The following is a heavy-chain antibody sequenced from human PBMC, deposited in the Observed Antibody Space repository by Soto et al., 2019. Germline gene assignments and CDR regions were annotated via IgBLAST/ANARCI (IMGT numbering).Heavy chain of an antibody. D-gene: IGHD2-21*02. J-gene: IGHJ4*02. Sequence: ASVKVSCKASGYTFTNYGISWVRQAPGQGLEWMGWVSPYNGNRYYAQKFHGRLTLTTDTSTNTAFMELRSLSPGDTAIYYCARRYGDPSSAAGFDYWGQGTLVTGSS. CDR3: ARRYGDPSSAAGFDY. V-gene: IGHV1-18*01. CDR1: GYTFTNYG. CDR2: VSPYNGNR.